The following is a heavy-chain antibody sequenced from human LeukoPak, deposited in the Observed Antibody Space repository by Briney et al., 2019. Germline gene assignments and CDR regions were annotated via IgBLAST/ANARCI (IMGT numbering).Heavy chain of an antibody. J-gene: IGHJ4*02. Sequence: PGESLKISCKGFGYTITSYWIGWVRQMPGKGLEWMGIIYPGDSDTRYSPSFQGQVTISADKSISTAYLQRSSLKASDTAMYYCARRITEGGFDCWGQGTLVTVSS. CDR3: ARRITEGGFDC. CDR1: GYTITSYW. CDR2: IYPGDSDT. V-gene: IGHV5-51*01. D-gene: IGHD3-16*01.